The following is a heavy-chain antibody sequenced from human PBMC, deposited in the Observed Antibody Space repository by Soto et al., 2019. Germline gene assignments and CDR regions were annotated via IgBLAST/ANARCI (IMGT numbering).Heavy chain of an antibody. CDR1: GDTFSRYA. CDR2: IKPIFGTT. Sequence: QVQLVQSGAEVKKPGSSVKVSCKASGDTFSRYAISWVRQAPGQGLEWMGGIKPIFGTTNYAQKFRGRVTITADESTGTAYMELIIPRFEDPAVYYCAGEEGFSERQRVDSWGQGNLVNVSS. CDR3: AGEEGFSERQRVDS. J-gene: IGHJ4*02. V-gene: IGHV1-69*01. D-gene: IGHD3-3*01.